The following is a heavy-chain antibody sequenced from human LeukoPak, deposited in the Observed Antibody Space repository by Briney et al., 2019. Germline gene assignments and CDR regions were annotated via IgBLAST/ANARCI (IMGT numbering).Heavy chain of an antibody. CDR2: IYYSGST. Sequence: PSETLSLTCAVYGGSFSGYYWGWIRQPPGKGLEWIGSIYYSGSTYYNPSLKSRVTISVDTSKNQFSLKLSSVTAADTAVYYCARASRFLEWLLQYYFDYWGQGTLVTVSS. CDR1: GGSFSGYY. CDR3: ARASRFLEWLLQYYFDY. V-gene: IGHV4-34*01. D-gene: IGHD3-3*01. J-gene: IGHJ4*02.